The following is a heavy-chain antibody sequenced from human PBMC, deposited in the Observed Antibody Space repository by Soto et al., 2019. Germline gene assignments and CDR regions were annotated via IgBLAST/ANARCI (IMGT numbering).Heavy chain of an antibody. V-gene: IGHV1-69*01. Sequence: QVQLVQSGAEVKKPGSSVKVSCKASGGTFSSYAISWVRQAPGQGLEWMGGIIPIFGTANYAQKFQGRVTITADESTSRAYMELSSLRYEDTAVYYCARLHSQHWVYYYYYGMDVWGQGTTVTVSS. CDR3: ARLHSQHWVYYYYYGMDV. CDR1: GGTFSSYA. CDR2: IIPIFGTA. J-gene: IGHJ6*01. D-gene: IGHD7-27*01.